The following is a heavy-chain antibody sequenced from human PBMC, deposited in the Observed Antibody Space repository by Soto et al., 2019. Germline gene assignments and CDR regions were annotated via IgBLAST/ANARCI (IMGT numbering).Heavy chain of an antibody. V-gene: IGHV1-18*01. CDR1: GYTFTSYG. CDR3: ARGGYCSSTSCYTGHLDY. D-gene: IGHD2-2*02. CDR2: ISAYNGNT. J-gene: IGHJ4*02. Sequence: GASVKVSCKASGYTFTSYGISWVRQAPGQGLEWMGWISAYNGNTNYAQKLQGRVTMTTDTSTSTAYMELRSLRSDDTAVYYCARGGYCSSTSCYTGHLDYWGQGTLVTVSS.